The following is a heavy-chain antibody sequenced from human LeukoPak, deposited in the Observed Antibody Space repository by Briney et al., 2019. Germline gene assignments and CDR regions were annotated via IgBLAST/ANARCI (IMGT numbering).Heavy chain of an antibody. CDR1: GYTFTSYG. V-gene: IGHV1-18*01. CDR3: ARDAYSSSWGDFDY. CDR2: ISAYNGNT. Sequence: ASVKVSCKASGYTFTSYGISWVRQAPGQGLEWMGWISAYNGNTNYAQKLQGRVTMTTDTSTSTAYMELRSLRSDDTAVYYCARDAYSSSWGDFDYWGQGTLVTVSS. J-gene: IGHJ4*02. D-gene: IGHD6-13*01.